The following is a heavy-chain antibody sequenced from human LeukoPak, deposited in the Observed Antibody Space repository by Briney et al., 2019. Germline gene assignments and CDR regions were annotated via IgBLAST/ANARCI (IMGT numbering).Heavy chain of an antibody. CDR2: ISSSSSYI. CDR1: GFTFSSYG. J-gene: IGHJ4*02. Sequence: GGSLRLSCAASGFTFSSYGMSWVRQAPGKGLEWVSAISSSSSYIYYADSVKGRFTISRDNAKNSLYLQMNSLRAEDTAVYYCAKGRQGIAVAVYDYWGQGTLVTVSS. V-gene: IGHV3-21*04. D-gene: IGHD6-19*01. CDR3: AKGRQGIAVAVYDY.